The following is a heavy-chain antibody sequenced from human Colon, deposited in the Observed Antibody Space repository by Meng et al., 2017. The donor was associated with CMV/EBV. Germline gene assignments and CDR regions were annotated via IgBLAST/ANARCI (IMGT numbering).Heavy chain of an antibody. V-gene: IGHV4-59*01. CDR2: IFYSGTT. J-gene: IGHJ4*02. D-gene: IGHD4-17*01. Sequence: GSLRLSCTVSGVSMTSYYLNWIRQPPGKRLEWIGNIFYSGTTNYNPSLKSRVIISVDRSKNQFSLNLRSVTAADTAMYYCGRGRSHGEVDYWGQGTLVTVSS. CDR3: GRGRSHGEVDY. CDR1: GVSMTSYY.